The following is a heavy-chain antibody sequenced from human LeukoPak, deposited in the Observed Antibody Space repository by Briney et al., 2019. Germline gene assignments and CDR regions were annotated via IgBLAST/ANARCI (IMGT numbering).Heavy chain of an antibody. CDR3: ARVRQGYYMDV. V-gene: IGHV3-43D*03. CDR1: GFTFDDYA. CDR2: ISWDGGST. J-gene: IGHJ6*03. Sequence: GGSLRLSCAASGFTFDDYAMHWVRQAPGKGLEWVSLISWDGGSTYYADSVKGRFTISRDNAYNSLHLQMNSLRVEDTAVYYCARVRQGYYMDVWGKGTAVTVSS.